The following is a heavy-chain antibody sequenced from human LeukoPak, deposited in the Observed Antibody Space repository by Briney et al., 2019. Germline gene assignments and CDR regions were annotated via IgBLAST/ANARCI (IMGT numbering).Heavy chain of an antibody. CDR1: GGYISSYY. V-gene: IGHV4-59*01. CDR3: ARGAILSGTSL. D-gene: IGHD3-9*01. J-gene: IGHJ6*04. Sequence: SETLSLTCTVSGGYISSYYRSWIRHPPGKGLEWIGYIYYGGSPKYNPSLKSRVTVSLDTSKSQFSLNLTSVTAADTAMYYCARGAILSGTSLWGKGTTVTISS. CDR2: IYYGGSP.